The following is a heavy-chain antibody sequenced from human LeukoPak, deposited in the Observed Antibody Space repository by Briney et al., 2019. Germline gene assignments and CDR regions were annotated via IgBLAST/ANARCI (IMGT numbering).Heavy chain of an antibody. Sequence: PSETLSLTCTVSGGSISGYYWSWVRQPAGKGLEWIGRIYTSGSTNYNPSLKSRVAMSVDTSKNQFSLKLTSVTAADTAVYYYARHGGWLAGARNWGQGTLVTVSS. V-gene: IGHV4-4*07. J-gene: IGHJ4*02. CDR3: ARHGGWLAGARN. D-gene: IGHD6-19*01. CDR2: IYTSGST. CDR1: GGSISGYY.